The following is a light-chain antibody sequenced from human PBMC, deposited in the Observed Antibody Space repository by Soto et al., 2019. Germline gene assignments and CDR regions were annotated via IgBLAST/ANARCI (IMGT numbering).Light chain of an antibody. J-gene: IGKJ1*01. Sequence: EIVMTQSPATLSVFPGERATLSCRASQSVSSNLAWYQQKPGQSPRLLIYGTSTRATGIPARFSGSGSGTEFTLTISSLQSEDFAVYYCHQYNFWPTFGQGTKVDI. CDR1: QSVSSN. V-gene: IGKV3-15*01. CDR2: GTS. CDR3: HQYNFWPT.